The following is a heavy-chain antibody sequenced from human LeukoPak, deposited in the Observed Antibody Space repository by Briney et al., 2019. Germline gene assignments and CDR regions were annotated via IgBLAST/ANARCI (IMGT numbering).Heavy chain of an antibody. CDR3: ARFIRGYCSSTSCSDNWFDP. CDR2: ISSSSSTI. V-gene: IGHV3-48*01. D-gene: IGHD2-2*01. Sequence: PGGSLRLSCAASGFTFSSYSMNWVRQAPGKGLEWVSYISSSSSTIYYADSVKGRFTISRDNAKNSLYLQMNSLRAEDTAVYYCARFIRGYCSSTSCSDNWFDPWGQGTLVTVSS. J-gene: IGHJ5*02. CDR1: GFTFSSYS.